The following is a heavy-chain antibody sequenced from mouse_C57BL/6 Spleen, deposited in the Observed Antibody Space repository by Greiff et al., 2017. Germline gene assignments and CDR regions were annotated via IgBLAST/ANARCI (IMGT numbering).Heavy chain of an antibody. D-gene: IGHD1-1*01. CDR1: GYTFTDHT. V-gene: IGHV1-78*01. CDR2: IYPRDGST. Sequence: VKLVESDAELVKPGASVKISCKVSGYTFTDHTIHWMKQRPEQGLEWIGYIYPRDGSTKYNEKFKGKATLTADKSSSTAYMQLNSLTSEDSAVYFCASPSGSSYEGYYFDYWGQGTTHTVSS. CDR3: ASPSGSSYEGYYFDY. J-gene: IGHJ2*01.